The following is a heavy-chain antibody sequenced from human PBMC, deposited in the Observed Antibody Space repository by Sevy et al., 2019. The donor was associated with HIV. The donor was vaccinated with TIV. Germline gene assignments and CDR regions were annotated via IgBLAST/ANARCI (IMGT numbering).Heavy chain of an antibody. D-gene: IGHD5-18*01. CDR1: GFTFSSYN. CDR2: ISSSSTNI. V-gene: IGHV3-21*01. Sequence: GGSLRLSCAASGFTFSSYNMNWVRQAPGKGLEWVSSISSSSTNIYYADSVKGRFTISRDNAKKSLYLQMNSLRAEDTAVYYCARERGYSYGHEDYWGQGTLVTVSS. J-gene: IGHJ4*02. CDR3: ARERGYSYGHEDY.